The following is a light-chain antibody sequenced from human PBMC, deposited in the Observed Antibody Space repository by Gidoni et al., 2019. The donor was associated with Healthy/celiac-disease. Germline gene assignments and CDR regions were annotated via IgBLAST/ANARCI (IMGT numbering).Light chain of an antibody. Sequence: EIVLTQSPGTLSLSPGERATLSCRASQSVSSSYLAWYQQKPGPAPRRLIYGASSRATGIPDRFSGSGSGTDFTLTISRLEPEDFAVYYCQQYGSSPTWTFGQGTKVEIK. V-gene: IGKV3-20*01. CDR3: QQYGSSPTWT. CDR2: GAS. J-gene: IGKJ1*01. CDR1: QSVSSSY.